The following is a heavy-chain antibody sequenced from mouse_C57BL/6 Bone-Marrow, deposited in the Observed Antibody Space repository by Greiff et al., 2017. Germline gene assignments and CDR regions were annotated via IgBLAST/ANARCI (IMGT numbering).Heavy chain of an antibody. CDR3: SRSAPFCYGNSCYFDY. CDR2: IHPNSGST. D-gene: IGHD2-1*01. CDR1: GYTFTSYW. V-gene: IGHV1-64*01. Sequence: VQLQQPGPELVKPGASVKLSCKASGYTFTSYWMYWVKQRPGQGLEWIGMIHPNSGSTNYNEKFKSKATMTVDKSSSTAYMQLSSLTSEDSAVYYCSRSAPFCYGNSCYFDYWGQGTALTVSS. J-gene: IGHJ2*01.